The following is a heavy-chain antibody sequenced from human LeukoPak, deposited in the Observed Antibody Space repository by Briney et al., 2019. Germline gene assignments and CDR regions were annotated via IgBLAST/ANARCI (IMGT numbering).Heavy chain of an antibody. CDR2: LNPNSGGT. Sequence: ASVKVSCKASGYTFTGYYMHWVRQAPGQGLEWMGRLNPNSGGTNYAQKFQGRVTMTRDTSISTAYMELSRLRSDDTAVYYCASGREVSGRFLEWLSNYYYYGMDVWGQGTTVTVSS. CDR3: ASGREVSGRFLEWLSNYYYYGMDV. D-gene: IGHD3-3*01. CDR1: GYTFTGYY. J-gene: IGHJ6*02. V-gene: IGHV1-2*06.